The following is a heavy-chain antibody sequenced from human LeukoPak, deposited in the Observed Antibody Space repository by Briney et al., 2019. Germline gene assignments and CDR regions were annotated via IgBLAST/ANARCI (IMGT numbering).Heavy chain of an antibody. CDR1: GFTVSSNY. CDR3: FPLYSSSWTFDY. J-gene: IGHJ4*02. Sequence: GGSLRLSCAASGFTVSSNYMSWVRQAPGKGLEWVSVIYSGGSTYYADSVKGRFTISRGNAKDSLYLQMNSLRAEDTAVYYCFPLYSSSWTFDYWGQGTLVTVSS. V-gene: IGHV3-66*01. CDR2: IYSGGST. D-gene: IGHD6-13*01.